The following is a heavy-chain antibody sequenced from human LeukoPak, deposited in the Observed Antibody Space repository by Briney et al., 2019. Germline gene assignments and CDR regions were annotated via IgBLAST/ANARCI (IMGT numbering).Heavy chain of an antibody. Sequence: LAGGSLRLSCAASGFTFSSYSMSWVRQAPGKGLEWVSYISSSSSTTYYADSVRGRFTISRDNAKNSLYLQMNSLRAEDTAVYYCAREGVVRFGHYFDYWGQGTLVTVSS. CDR3: AREGVVRFGHYFDY. J-gene: IGHJ4*02. D-gene: IGHD3-3*01. CDR1: GFTFSSYS. V-gene: IGHV3-48*01. CDR2: ISSSSSTT.